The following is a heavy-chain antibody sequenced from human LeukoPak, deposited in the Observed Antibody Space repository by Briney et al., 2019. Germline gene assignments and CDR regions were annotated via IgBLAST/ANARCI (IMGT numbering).Heavy chain of an antibody. Sequence: PGGSLRLSCVASGFTFSSYEMNWVRQAPGRGLEWVSYMSFSGSTIYYADSVKGRLTISRDNAKNSLYLQMNSLRAEDTAVYYCARGYSSYYPDAFDIWGQGTMVTVSS. CDR1: GFTFSSYE. CDR3: ARGYSSYYPDAFDI. J-gene: IGHJ3*02. D-gene: IGHD5-12*01. CDR2: MSFSGSTI. V-gene: IGHV3-48*03.